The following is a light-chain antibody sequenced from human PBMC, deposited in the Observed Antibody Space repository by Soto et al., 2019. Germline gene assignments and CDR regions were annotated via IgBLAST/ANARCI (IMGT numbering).Light chain of an antibody. CDR2: EDS. Sequence: QSALTQPASVSGSPGQSITISCTGTSSDVGAYTSVSWYQQHPGKAPQLIIYEDSNRPRGISTRFSGSTSASTASLMIFGVQAADEDHYYCSSYTGGNRAYVF. CDR3: SSYTGGNRAYV. CDR1: SSDVGAYTS. J-gene: IGLJ1*01. V-gene: IGLV2-14*01.